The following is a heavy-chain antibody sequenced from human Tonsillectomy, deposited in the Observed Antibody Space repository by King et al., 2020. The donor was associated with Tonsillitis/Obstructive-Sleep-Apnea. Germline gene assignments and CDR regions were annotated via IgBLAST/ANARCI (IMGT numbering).Heavy chain of an antibody. V-gene: IGHV3-53*01. Sequence: VQLVESGGGLIQPGGSLRLSCAASGFTVSSNYMSWVRQAPGKGLEWVSVIYSGGSTYYADSVKGRFTISRDNSKNTLYLQMNSLRAEDTAVYYCARGYSSSQPYYYYMDVSGKGTTVTVSS. CDR3: ARGYSSSQPYYYYMDV. D-gene: IGHD6-6*01. CDR1: GFTVSSNY. J-gene: IGHJ6*03. CDR2: IYSGGST.